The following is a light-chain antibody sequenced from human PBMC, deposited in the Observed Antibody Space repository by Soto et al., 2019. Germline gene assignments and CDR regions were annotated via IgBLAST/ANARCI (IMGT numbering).Light chain of an antibody. CDR2: DAS. J-gene: IGKJ1*01. CDR1: QSVSNNY. Sequence: EIVLTQSPGTLSLSPGERATLSCRASQSVSNNYLAWYQQKPGQAPRLLIYDASNRATGIPARFSGSGSGTDFTLTISRLEPEDFAVYYCQQYGSSPWTFGHGT. CDR3: QQYGSSPWT. V-gene: IGKV3-20*01.